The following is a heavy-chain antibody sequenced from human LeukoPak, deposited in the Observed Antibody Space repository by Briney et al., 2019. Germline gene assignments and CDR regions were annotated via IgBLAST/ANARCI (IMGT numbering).Heavy chain of an antibody. V-gene: IGHV3-7*01. CDR2: IKKDGSEK. Sequence: GGSLRLSCAPSGFTFSAYSLSWVRQAPGKGLEWMAKIKKDGSEKDYVDSVKGRFTISRDNDKGSLYLQLNSLRVEDTAIYYCARGFQSGGSPVWGQGTLVTASS. CDR1: GFTFSAYS. D-gene: IGHD2-15*01. CDR3: ARGFQSGGSPV. J-gene: IGHJ4*02.